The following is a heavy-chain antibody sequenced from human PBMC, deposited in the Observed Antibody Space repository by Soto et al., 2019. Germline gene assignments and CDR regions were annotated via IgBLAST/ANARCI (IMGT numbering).Heavy chain of an antibody. CDR2: ISSNGVGT. J-gene: IGHJ5*02. Sequence: VQLAESGGGLAQPGGSLRLSCAASGFTLSGYAMDWVRQAPGKGLEYVSGISSNGVGTYYANSVQGRFTISRDNSKNTVYLQMNSLRAEDTAVYYCARAQSVRSSSSAWGQGTLVTVSS. V-gene: IGHV3-64*04. CDR3: ARAQSVRSSSSA. CDR1: GFTLSGYA. D-gene: IGHD6-6*01.